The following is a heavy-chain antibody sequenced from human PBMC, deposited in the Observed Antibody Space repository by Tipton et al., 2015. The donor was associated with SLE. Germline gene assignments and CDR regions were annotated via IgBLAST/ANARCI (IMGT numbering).Heavy chain of an antibody. J-gene: IGHJ4*02. D-gene: IGHD6-13*01. CDR1: GASISSGSYF. CDR3: AREYVAAAGIDY. Sequence: TLSLTCSLSGASISSGSYFWTWIRHPAGKSLEWIGRVFVSGDTNYNPSVKSRVTISVDTSQNQFSLRLSSVTAADAAVYYCAREYVAAAGIDYWGQGTLVAVSS. V-gene: IGHV4-61*02. CDR2: VFVSGDT.